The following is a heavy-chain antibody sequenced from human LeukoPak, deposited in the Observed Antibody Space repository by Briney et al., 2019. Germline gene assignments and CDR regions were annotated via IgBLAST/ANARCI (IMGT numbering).Heavy chain of an antibody. J-gene: IGHJ5*02. Sequence: GGSLRLSCAASGFTFSSYAMSWVRQAPGKGLEWVSAISGTGGRTYYADSVKGRFTISRDNSKNTLYLQMNSLRAEDTAVYYCARGNDILTGLNWFDPWGQGTLVTVSS. V-gene: IGHV3-23*01. CDR2: ISGTGGRT. CDR1: GFTFSSYA. CDR3: ARGNDILTGLNWFDP. D-gene: IGHD3-9*01.